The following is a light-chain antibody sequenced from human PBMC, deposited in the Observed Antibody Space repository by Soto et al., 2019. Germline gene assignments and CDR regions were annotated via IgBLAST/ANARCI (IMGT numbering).Light chain of an antibody. CDR3: SSYAGANALVI. Sequence: QSVLTQPASVSGSPGQSITISCTGSSSDVGLYNYVSWYQQHPGKAPKLLIYEVTSRPSGVSNRFSGSKSGNTASLTISGLQTEDEALYYCSSYAGANALVIFGGGTKLTVL. CDR1: SSDVGLYNY. J-gene: IGLJ2*01. CDR2: EVT. V-gene: IGLV2-14*03.